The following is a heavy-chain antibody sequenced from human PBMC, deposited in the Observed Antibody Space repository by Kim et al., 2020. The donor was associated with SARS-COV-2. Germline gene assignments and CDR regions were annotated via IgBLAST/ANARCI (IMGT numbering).Heavy chain of an antibody. J-gene: IGHJ4*02. CDR2: ISYDGSNK. CDR3: ARLQGGSYMTAFDY. CDR1: GFTFSSYA. D-gene: IGHD1-26*01. V-gene: IGHV3-30-3*01. Sequence: GGSLRLSCAASGFTFSSYAMHWVRQAPGKGLEWVAVISYDGSNKYYADSVKGRFTISRDNSKNTLYLQMNSLRAEDTAVYYCARLQGGSYMTAFDYWGQGTLVTVSS.